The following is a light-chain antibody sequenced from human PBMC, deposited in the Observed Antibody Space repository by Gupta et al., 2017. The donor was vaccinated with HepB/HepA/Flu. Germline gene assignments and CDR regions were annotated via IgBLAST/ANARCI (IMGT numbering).Light chain of an antibody. CDR3: QVWDTNSDHLI. Sequence: SNVLTQPPSVSVAPGQTATMTCGGDNIGSESVHWYQQRPGQAPVLVVYDDNDRPSGIPGRFSGSKSGNRATLTISRVEAGDEADYYCQVWDTNSDHLIFGGGTKVTVL. CDR2: DDN. CDR1: NIGSES. V-gene: IGLV3-21*02. J-gene: IGLJ2*01.